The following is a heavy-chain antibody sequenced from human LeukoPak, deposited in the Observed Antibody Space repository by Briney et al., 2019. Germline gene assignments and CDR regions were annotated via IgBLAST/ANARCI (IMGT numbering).Heavy chain of an antibody. J-gene: IGHJ4*02. D-gene: IGHD3-10*01. CDR1: GGTFSSYA. CDR2: IIPIFGTA. V-gene: IGHV1-69*13. Sequence: SVTVSCKASGGTFSSYAISWVGQAPGEGGEWMGGIIPIFGTANYAQKFQGRVTITADESTSTAYMELSSLRSEDTAVYYCAREGYYGSGSYPDYWGQGTLVTVSS. CDR3: AREGYYGSGSYPDY.